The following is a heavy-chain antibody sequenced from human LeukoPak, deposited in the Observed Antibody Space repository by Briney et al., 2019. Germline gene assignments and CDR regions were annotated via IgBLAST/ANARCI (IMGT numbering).Heavy chain of an antibody. CDR2: ISAGGST. CDR3: ARWATAPRLFDY. J-gene: IGHJ4*02. D-gene: IGHD5-12*01. Sequence: PSETLSLTCTVSGGSISSYYWSWIRQPAGKGLEWIGRISAGGSTNYNPSLKSRVTISVDTSKNQFSLNLNSVTAADTAVYYCARWATAPRLFDYWGQGTLVTVSS. V-gene: IGHV4-4*07. CDR1: GGSISSYY.